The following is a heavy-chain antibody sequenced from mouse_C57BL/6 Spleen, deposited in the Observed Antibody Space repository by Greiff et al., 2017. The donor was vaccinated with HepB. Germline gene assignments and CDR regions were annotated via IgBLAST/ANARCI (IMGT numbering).Heavy chain of an antibody. Sequence: VKLQESGPELVKPGASVKISCKASGYTFTDYYINWVKQRPGQGLEWIGWIFPGSGSTYYNEKFKGKATLTVDKSSSTAHMLLSSLTSEDSAVYFCARVGGSSWDFDYWGQGTTLTVSS. CDR3: ARVGGSSWDFDY. J-gene: IGHJ2*01. CDR1: GYTFTDYY. V-gene: IGHV1-75*01. CDR2: IFPGSGST. D-gene: IGHD1-1*01.